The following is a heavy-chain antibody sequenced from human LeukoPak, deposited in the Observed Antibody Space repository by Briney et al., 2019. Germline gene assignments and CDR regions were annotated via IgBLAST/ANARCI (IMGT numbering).Heavy chain of an antibody. J-gene: IGHJ4*02. V-gene: IGHV3-11*01. D-gene: IGHD6-6*01. CDR2: ISNSDNDI. CDR1: GFIFSDYY. CDR3: ASGSSSVGY. Sequence: PGGSLRLSCAASGFIFSDYYMSRIRQTPGKGLEWISYISNSDNDIYYAGSVKGRFTISRDNTRNSLFLQMNSLRPDDTAVYYCASGSSSVGYWGQGTLVTVSP.